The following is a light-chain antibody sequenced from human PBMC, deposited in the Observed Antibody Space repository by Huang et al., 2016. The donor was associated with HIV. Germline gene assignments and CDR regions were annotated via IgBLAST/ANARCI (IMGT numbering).Light chain of an antibody. CDR2: DAS. J-gene: IGKJ2*01. CDR1: QDISNY. Sequence: DIQMTQSPSSLSASVGDRGTITCQASQDISNYLNCYQQKPGKAPKPLIYDASNLETGVPARFSGSGSGTDFTFTISSLQPEDIATYYCQQYDDLPYTFGQGTKLEIK. CDR3: QQYDDLPYT. V-gene: IGKV1-33*01.